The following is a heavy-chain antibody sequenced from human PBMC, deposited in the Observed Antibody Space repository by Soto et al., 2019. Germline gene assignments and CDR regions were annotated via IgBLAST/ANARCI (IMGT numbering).Heavy chain of an antibody. Sequence: SVNVSCKASGGTFSSYAISWVRQAPGQGLEWMGGIIPIFGTANYAQKFQGRVTITADKSTSTAYMELSSLRSEDTAVYYCAREWPIAAVLDIWGQGTMVTVSS. V-gene: IGHV1-69*06. CDR2: IIPIFGTA. D-gene: IGHD6-13*01. J-gene: IGHJ3*02. CDR1: GGTFSSYA. CDR3: AREWPIAAVLDI.